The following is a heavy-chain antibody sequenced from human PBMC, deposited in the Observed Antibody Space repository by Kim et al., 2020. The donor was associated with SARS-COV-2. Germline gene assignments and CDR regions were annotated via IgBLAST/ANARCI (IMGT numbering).Heavy chain of an antibody. CDR1: GFTFSIYG. CDR3: AKDHGYGTSWYDPTADWYFYL. V-gene: IGHV3-30*18. D-gene: IGHD6-13*01. CDR2: ISNDGNNK. J-gene: IGHJ2*01. Sequence: GGSLRLSCAASGFTFSIYGMHWVRQAPGKGLEWVAVISNDGNNKNYADSVKGRFTISRDNSKNTLYLQMNSLRPEDTAVYYCAKDHGYGTSWYDPTADWYFYLWGRGTLVTVSS.